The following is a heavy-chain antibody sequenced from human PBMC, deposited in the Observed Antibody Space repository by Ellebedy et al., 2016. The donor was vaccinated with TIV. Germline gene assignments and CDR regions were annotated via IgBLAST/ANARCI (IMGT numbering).Heavy chain of an antibody. Sequence: GESLKISXVASGFTFSTYAMTWVRQAPGKGLEWVSTISGSGGNIYYADSVKGRFTISRDNAKNSLYLQMNSLRDEDTAVYYCARGRATVVTDFDYWGQGTLVTVSS. CDR3: ARGRATVVTDFDY. J-gene: IGHJ4*02. D-gene: IGHD4-23*01. V-gene: IGHV3-23*01. CDR1: GFTFSTYA. CDR2: ISGSGGNI.